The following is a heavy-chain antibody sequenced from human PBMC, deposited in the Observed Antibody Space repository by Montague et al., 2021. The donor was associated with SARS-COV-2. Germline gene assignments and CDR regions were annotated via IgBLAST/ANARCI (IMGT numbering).Heavy chain of an antibody. D-gene: IGHD3-3*01. CDR2: IHTSGST. CDR3: ASGKYYDFWSGYYSHDYVSGMDV. V-gene: IGHV4-4*07. J-gene: IGHJ6*02. Sequence: SETLSLTCTVSGGSISSYYWSWIRQSAGKGLEWIGRIHTSGSTDXNPSLNSRVTMSVDTSKNQFSLKLSSVTAADTAVYYCASGKYYDFWSGYYSHDYVSGMDVWDQGTTVTVSS. CDR1: GGSISSYY.